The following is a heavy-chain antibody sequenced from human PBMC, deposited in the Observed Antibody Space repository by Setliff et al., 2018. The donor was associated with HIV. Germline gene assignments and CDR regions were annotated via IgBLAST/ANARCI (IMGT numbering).Heavy chain of an antibody. V-gene: IGHV3-66*02. Sequence: GGSLRLSCAASGFTFSSFAMTWVRQAPGKGLEWVSSISDGRTFYADSVKGRFTISRDNSKNTVYLQMNSLRVEDTAVYYCARELYREWDYWGQGTLVTVSS. D-gene: IGHD3-10*01. CDR3: ARELYREWDY. J-gene: IGHJ4*02. CDR1: GFTFSSFA. CDR2: ISDGRT.